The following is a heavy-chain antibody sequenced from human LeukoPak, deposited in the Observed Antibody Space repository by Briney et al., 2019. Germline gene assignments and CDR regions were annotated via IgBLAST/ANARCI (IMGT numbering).Heavy chain of an antibody. D-gene: IGHD3-10*01. CDR3: AVSGFGELLGSYYYYYMDV. J-gene: IGHJ6*03. CDR1: GGSISSYY. CDR2: IYTSGST. V-gene: IGHV4-4*07. Sequence: PSETLSLTCTVSGGSISSYYWSWIRQPAGKGLEWIGRIYTSGSTNYNPSLKSRVTMSVDTSKNQFSLKLSSVTAADTAVYYCAVSGFGELLGSYYYYYMDVWGKGTTVTVSS.